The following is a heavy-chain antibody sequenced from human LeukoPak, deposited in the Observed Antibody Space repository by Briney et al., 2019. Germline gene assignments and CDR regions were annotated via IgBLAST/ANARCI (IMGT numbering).Heavy chain of an antibody. CDR1: GFTFSSYG. CDR2: IWYDGSNK. D-gene: IGHD3-10*01. CDR3: ARDDTYYGSGSYYRSVEY. J-gene: IGHJ4*02. Sequence: PGGSLRLPCAASGFTFSSYGMHWVRQAPGKGLEWVAAIWYDGSNKYYADSVKGRFTISRDNSKNTLYLQMNSLRAEDTAVYYCARDDTYYGSGSYYRSVEYWGQGTLVTVSS. V-gene: IGHV3-33*01.